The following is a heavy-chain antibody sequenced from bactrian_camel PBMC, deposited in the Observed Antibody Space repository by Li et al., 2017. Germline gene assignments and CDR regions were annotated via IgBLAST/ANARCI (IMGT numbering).Heavy chain of an antibody. CDR2: VSPGGRRT. CDR3: AADVNGLGVWTSTCWGQDYVY. J-gene: IGHJ4*01. D-gene: IGHD5*01. V-gene: IGHV3S28*01. CDR1: GYTFSTHC. Sequence: QLVESGGGSVQAGGSLRLSCAGSGYTFSTHCMGWFRQAPGKEREWVAAVSPGGRRTYYTDSVKGRFTISRDNSKLSDNSEVTMWLSMNSLKPEDSAMYYCAADVNGLGVWTSTCWGQDYVYYGQGTQVTVS.